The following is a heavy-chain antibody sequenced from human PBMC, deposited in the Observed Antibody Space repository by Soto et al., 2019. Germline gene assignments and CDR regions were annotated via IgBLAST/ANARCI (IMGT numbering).Heavy chain of an antibody. J-gene: IGHJ5*02. CDR2: ISAYNGNT. Sequence: ASVKVSCKASGCTFTSYGISWVRQAPGQGLEWMGWISAYNGNTNYAQKLQGRVTMTTDTSTSTAYMELRSLRSDDTAVYYCARGITMVRGVIRGWFDPWGQGTLVTVSS. CDR1: GCTFTSYG. V-gene: IGHV1-18*01. D-gene: IGHD3-10*01. CDR3: ARGITMVRGVIRGWFDP.